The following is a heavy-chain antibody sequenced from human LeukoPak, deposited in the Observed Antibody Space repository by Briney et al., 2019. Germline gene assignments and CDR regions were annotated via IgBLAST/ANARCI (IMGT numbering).Heavy chain of an antibody. CDR1: GFTFSSYG. Sequence: GRSLRLSCAASGFTFSSYGMHWVRQAPGKGLEWVAVISYDGSNKYYADSVKGRFTISRDNSKNTLYLQMNSLRAEDTAVYYCAKSGISSGWYKRCFDPWGQGTLVTVSS. CDR2: ISYDGSNK. CDR3: AKSGISSGWYKRCFDP. D-gene: IGHD6-19*01. J-gene: IGHJ5*02. V-gene: IGHV3-30*18.